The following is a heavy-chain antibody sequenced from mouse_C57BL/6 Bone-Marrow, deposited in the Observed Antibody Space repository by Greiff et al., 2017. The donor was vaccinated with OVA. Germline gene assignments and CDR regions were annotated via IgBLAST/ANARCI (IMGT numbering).Heavy chain of an antibody. Sequence: VQLQESGPGLVQPSQSLSITCTVSGFSLPSYGVHWVRQSPGKGLEWLGVIWRGGSTDYNAAFMSRLSITKDNSKSQVFFKMNSLQADDTAIYYCAKATVVAPYYFDYWGQGTTLTVSS. CDR1: GFSLPSYG. D-gene: IGHD1-1*01. CDR2: IWRGGST. CDR3: AKATVVAPYYFDY. V-gene: IGHV2-5*01. J-gene: IGHJ2*01.